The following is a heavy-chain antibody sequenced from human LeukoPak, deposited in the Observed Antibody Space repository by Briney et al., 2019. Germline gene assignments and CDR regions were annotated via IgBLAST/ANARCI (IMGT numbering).Heavy chain of an antibody. CDR1: GYTFTSYG. J-gene: IGHJ5*02. CDR2: ISAYNGNT. Sequence: GASVKVSCKASGYTFTSYGISWVRQAPGQGLEWMGWISAYNGNTNYAQKLQGRVTMTTDTSTSTAYMELRSLRSDDTAVYYCARDWKGQYGIAAAVLSGGNWFDPWGQGTLVTVSS. V-gene: IGHV1-18*01. CDR3: ARDWKGQYGIAAAVLSGGNWFDP. D-gene: IGHD6-13*01.